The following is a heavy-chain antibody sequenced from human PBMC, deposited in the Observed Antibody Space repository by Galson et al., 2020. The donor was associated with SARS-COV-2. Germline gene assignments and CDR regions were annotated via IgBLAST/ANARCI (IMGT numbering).Heavy chain of an antibody. CDR1: GGSISSSHW. Sequence: SETLSLTCAVSGGSISSSHWWSWVRQPPDKGLEWIGEIHHSGSSNYNPSLKSRIIMSVDKSKNQFSLKMSTVTAADSAVYYCARETVIADSSGYYTHAMDYWGRGILVTVSS. CDR2: IHHSGSS. CDR3: ARETVIADSSGYYTHAMDY. J-gene: IGHJ4*02. D-gene: IGHD3-22*01. V-gene: IGHV4-4*02.